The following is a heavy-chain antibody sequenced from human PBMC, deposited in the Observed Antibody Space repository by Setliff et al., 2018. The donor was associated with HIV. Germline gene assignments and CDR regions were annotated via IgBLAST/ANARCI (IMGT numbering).Heavy chain of an antibody. D-gene: IGHD5-18*01. J-gene: IGHJ6*02. V-gene: IGHV1-69*13. CDR1: GGTFSSYA. Sequence: SVKVSCKASGGTFSSYAISWVRQAPGQGLEWMGGIIPIFGIANYAQKFQGRVTITADESTSTAYMELSSLRSEDTAVYYCARDVDTATYYYYGMDVWGQGTTVTVSS. CDR3: ARDVDTATYYYYGMDV. CDR2: IIPIFGIA.